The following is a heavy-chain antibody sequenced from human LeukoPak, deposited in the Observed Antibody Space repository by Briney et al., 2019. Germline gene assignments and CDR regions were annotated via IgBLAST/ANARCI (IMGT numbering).Heavy chain of an antibody. CDR1: GFTFSSYG. V-gene: IGHV3-30*02. CDR3: AKGRAASSGWNFDY. CDR2: IRYDGSNK. J-gene: IGHJ4*02. D-gene: IGHD6-25*01. Sequence: GGSLRLSCAASGFTFSSYGMHWVRQAPGKGLEWVAFIRYDGSNKYYADSVKGRFTISRDNSKNTLYLQMSGLRDDDTAVYYCAKGRAASSGWNFDYGGQGTLVTVSS.